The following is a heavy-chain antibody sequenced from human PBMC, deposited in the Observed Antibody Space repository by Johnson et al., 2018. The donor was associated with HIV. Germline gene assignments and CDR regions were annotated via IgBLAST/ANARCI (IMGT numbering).Heavy chain of an antibody. CDR2: INWNGGST. CDR3: ARVRRSGWYDNDAFDI. Sequence: VQLVESGGGLVQPGGSLRLSCAASGLTVSGNYMTWVRQAPGKGLEWVSSINWNGGSTTYADSVRGRFSISRDNAKNSLVLQMNSLRAEDTALYYCARVRRSGWYDNDAFDIWGQGTMVTVSS. D-gene: IGHD6-19*01. V-gene: IGHV3-20*04. CDR1: GLTVSGNY. J-gene: IGHJ3*02.